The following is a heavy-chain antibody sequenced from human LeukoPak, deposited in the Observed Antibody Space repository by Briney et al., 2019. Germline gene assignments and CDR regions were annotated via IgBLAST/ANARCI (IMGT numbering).Heavy chain of an antibody. CDR3: ARVGDYDILTGIPGGWFDP. D-gene: IGHD3-9*01. V-gene: IGHV1-18*04. CDR2: ISAYNGNT. CDR1: GYTFTGYY. J-gene: IGHJ5*02. Sequence: ASVKVSCKASGYTFTGYYMHWVRQAPGQGLEWMGWISAYNGNTNYAQKLQGRVTMTTDTSTSTAYMELRSLRSDDTAVYYCARVGDYDILTGIPGGWFDPWGQGTLVTVSS.